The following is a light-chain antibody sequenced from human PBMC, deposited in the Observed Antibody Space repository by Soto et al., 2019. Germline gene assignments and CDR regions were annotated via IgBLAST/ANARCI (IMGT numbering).Light chain of an antibody. V-gene: IGKV4-1*01. J-gene: IGKJ3*01. CDR3: QQYYSTPFT. CDR2: WAS. CDR1: QNVLYSSNNQNY. Sequence: DIVMTQSPDSLAVSLGERATINCQSSQNVLYSSNNQNYLAWYQQKPGQPPKLLIYWASTRESGVPDRFSGSXSGTDFTLTISGLXXXXVAVYYCQQYYSTPFTFGPGTKVDIK.